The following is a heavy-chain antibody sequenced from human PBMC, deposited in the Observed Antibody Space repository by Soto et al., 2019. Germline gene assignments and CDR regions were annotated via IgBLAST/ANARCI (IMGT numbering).Heavy chain of an antibody. D-gene: IGHD2-2*01. CDR2: ISAYNGNT. CDR1: GYTFTSYG. Sequence: ASVKVSCKASGYTFTSYGISWVRQAPGQGLEWMGWISAYNGNTNYAQKLQGRVTMTTDTSTSTAYMELRSLRSDDTAVYYCASYLVVPAPGYYYSARAFGVQGTSVTV. CDR3: ASYLVVPAPGYYYSARAF. V-gene: IGHV1-18*01. J-gene: IGHJ6*02.